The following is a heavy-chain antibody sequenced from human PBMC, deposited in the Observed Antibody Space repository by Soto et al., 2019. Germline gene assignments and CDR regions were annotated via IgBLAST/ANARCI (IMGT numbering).Heavy chain of an antibody. CDR1: GFTFSSYA. J-gene: IGHJ6*03. D-gene: IGHD3-16*01. Sequence: GGSLRLSCAASGFTFSSYAMSWVRQAPGKGLEWVSAISGSGGSTYYADSVKGRFTISRDNSKNTLYLQMNSLRAEDTAVYYCAKINDYIWGRPMDVWGKGTTVTVSS. CDR2: ISGSGGST. CDR3: AKINDYIWGRPMDV. V-gene: IGHV3-23*01.